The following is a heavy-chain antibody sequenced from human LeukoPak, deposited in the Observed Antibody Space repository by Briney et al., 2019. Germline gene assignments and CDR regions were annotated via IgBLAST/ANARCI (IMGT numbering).Heavy chain of an antibody. CDR3: ARDREEMVRAPYAFGI. J-gene: IGHJ3*02. V-gene: IGHV3-7*01. D-gene: IGHD3-10*01. CDR1: GFTFSKYW. Sequence: GGSLRLSCAASGFTFSKYWMTWVRQAPGKGLEWVANIKQDESEKYYADSVKGRFSVSRDNGKSSLYLQMNSLRAEDTAVYYCARDREEMVRAPYAFGIWGQGTMVTVSS. CDR2: IKQDESEK.